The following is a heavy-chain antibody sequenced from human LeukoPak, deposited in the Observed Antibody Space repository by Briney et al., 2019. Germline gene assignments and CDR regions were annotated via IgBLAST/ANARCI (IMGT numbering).Heavy chain of an antibody. D-gene: IGHD3-3*01. CDR2: IYTSGST. CDR3: ARGPGLLRFLEWSTESNWFDP. V-gene: IGHV4-61*02. CDR1: GGSISSGSYY. Sequence: PSETLSLTCTVSGGSISSGSYYWSWIRQPAGKGLEWIGRIYTSGSTNYNPSLKSRVTISVDTSKNQFSLKLSSVTAADTAVYYCARGPGLLRFLEWSTESNWFDPWGQGTLVTVSS. J-gene: IGHJ5*02.